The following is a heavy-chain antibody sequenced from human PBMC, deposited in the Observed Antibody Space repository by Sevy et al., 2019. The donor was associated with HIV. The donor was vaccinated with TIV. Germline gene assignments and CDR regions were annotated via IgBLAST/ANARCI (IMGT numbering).Heavy chain of an antibody. CDR2: IFRSGDVT. CDR3: AGARYDSSGSFDAFDI. V-gene: IGHV3-23*01. D-gene: IGHD3-22*01. CDR1: GFTFSSYA. J-gene: IGHJ3*02. Sequence: GGSLRLSCTASGFTFSSYAMNWVRQAPGKGLEWVSTIFRSGDVTYYADSVKGRFTISRDNSRNTLYMQMNSLRAEDTAGYYCAGARYDSSGSFDAFDIWGQGTMVTVSS.